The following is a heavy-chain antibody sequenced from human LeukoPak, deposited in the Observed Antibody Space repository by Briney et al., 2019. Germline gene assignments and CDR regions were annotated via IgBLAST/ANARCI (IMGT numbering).Heavy chain of an antibody. CDR3: ARGSPYDGMDV. CDR2: ISSSSTYI. CDR1: GFSFSTYY. J-gene: IGHJ6*02. Sequence: GGSLRLSCAASGFSFSTYYVNWVRQAPGKGLEWVSCISSSSTYIYYADSVRGRFAISRDNAKNSLYLQMNSLRAEDTAVYYCARGSPYDGMDVWGQGTTVTVSS. D-gene: IGHD2-8*01. V-gene: IGHV3-21*01.